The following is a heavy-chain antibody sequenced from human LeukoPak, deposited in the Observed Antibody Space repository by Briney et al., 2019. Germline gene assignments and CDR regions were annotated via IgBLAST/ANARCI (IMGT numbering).Heavy chain of an antibody. D-gene: IGHD1-1*01. CDR2: INHAGNT. CDR3: ARSERRGWYFDL. J-gene: IGHJ2*01. CDR1: GGSFSDYY. Sequence: ASETLSLTCAVYGGSFSDYYWSWIRQPPGKGLEWIGEINHAGNTNHNPSLKSRVTISVDTSKNQFSLKLTSVTATDTAVYYCARSERRGWYFDLWGRGTPVTVSS. V-gene: IGHV4-34*01.